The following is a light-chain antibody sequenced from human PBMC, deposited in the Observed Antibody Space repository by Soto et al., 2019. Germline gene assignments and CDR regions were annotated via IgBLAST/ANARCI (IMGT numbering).Light chain of an antibody. Sequence: EIVLTQSPATLSLSPGERATLSCRASQSVSSYLAWYQQKPGQAPRLLIYDASNRATGIPARFSGSGSGTDFTLTISSLEPEDFAVYYCQQYETSSYTFGQGTKLEIK. CDR3: QQYETSSYT. CDR1: QSVSSY. CDR2: DAS. V-gene: IGKV3-11*01. J-gene: IGKJ2*01.